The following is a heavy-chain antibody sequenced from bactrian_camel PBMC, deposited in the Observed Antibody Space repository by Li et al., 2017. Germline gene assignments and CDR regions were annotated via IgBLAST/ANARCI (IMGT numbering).Heavy chain of an antibody. CDR2: IEENGDA. CDR3: AAKRVASTYCWGSYDY. V-gene: IGHV3S53*01. Sequence: HVQLVESGGGSVQTGGSLTLSCQASGNTTTTHCLAWFRHPPGQTREAIARIEENGDANYENSVKGRFIISQDNTRRTLTLQMNNLQPEDTAIYYCAAKRVASTYCWGSYDYFGQGTQVTV. CDR1: GNTTTTHC. D-gene: IGHD5*01. J-gene: IGHJ4*01.